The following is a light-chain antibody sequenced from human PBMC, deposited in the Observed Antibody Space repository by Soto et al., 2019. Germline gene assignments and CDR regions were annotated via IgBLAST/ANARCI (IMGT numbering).Light chain of an antibody. J-gene: IGKJ1*01. CDR2: SIS. CDR1: QSIGFY. Sequence: DIQMTQSPSSLSASIGDRVIITCRASQSIGFYLNWYQQKPGKAPNRLIYSISTLETGVPSRFSGSATGTDFTLTISSMKPEDFASYYCQQSSIFPRTVGQGTKVELK. CDR3: QQSSIFPRT. V-gene: IGKV1-39*01.